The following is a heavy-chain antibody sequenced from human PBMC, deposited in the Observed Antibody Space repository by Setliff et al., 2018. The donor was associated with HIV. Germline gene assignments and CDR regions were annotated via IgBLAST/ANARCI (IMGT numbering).Heavy chain of an antibody. Sequence: KTSETLSLTCAVYGGSLSGYHWSWIRQSPGKGLEWIGEINHSGSTNYNPSLKSRVIISIDTSKKQFSLKLTSVTAADTATYYCAAPRGMSTILVYWGQGSLVTVS. D-gene: IGHD3-9*01. CDR1: GGSLSGYH. CDR3: AAPRGMSTILVY. CDR2: INHSGST. J-gene: IGHJ4*02. V-gene: IGHV4-34*01.